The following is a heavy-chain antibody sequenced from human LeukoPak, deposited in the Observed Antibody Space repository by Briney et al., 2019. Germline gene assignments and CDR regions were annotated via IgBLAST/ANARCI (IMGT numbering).Heavy chain of an antibody. CDR1: GYSISSGYY. CDR2: IYHSGST. Sequence: SETLSLTCTVSGYSISSGYYWGWIRQPPGKGLEWIGSIYHSGSTYYNPSLKSRVTISVDTSKNQFSLKLSSVTAADTAVYYCAIFEDFDSSFDYWGQGTLVTVSS. J-gene: IGHJ4*02. V-gene: IGHV4-38-2*02. D-gene: IGHD3-9*01. CDR3: AIFEDFDSSFDY.